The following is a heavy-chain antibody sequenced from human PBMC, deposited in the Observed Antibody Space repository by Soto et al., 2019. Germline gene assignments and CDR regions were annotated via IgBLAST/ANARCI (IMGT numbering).Heavy chain of an antibody. Sequence: PGGSLRLSCAASGFAFSIYAMSWVRQAPGKGLEWVASISGSGSSTYSADSVKGRFTISRDNSKIMLYLQMNSLRAEDTAIYYCAKCDGDYRYYYYGMDVWGQGALVTVSS. CDR2: ISGSGSST. J-gene: IGHJ6*02. CDR3: AKCDGDYRYYYYGMDV. CDR1: GFAFSIYA. D-gene: IGHD2-21*01. V-gene: IGHV3-23*01.